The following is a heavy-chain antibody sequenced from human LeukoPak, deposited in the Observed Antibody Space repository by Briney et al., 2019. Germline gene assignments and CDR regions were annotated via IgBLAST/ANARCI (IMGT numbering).Heavy chain of an antibody. CDR2: IYRTVST. V-gene: IGHV4/OR15-8*01. J-gene: IGHJ4*02. CDR3: ARHLGTPGTRAFDH. Sequence: TWVRQPPGEGRDWTGEIYRTVSTNYNTSLKSRVTMSIETSKNQFSLTLSSLTAADTAVYYCARHLGTPGTRAFDHWGQGILVTVSS. D-gene: IGHD1-1*01.